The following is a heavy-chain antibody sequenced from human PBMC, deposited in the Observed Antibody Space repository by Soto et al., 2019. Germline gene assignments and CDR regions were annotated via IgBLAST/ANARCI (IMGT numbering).Heavy chain of an antibody. CDR1: GGSISSSNW. CDR3: ARDRNSSSWSPGVFDY. Sequence: SETRSLTCAVSGGSISSSNWWSWVRQPPGTGLEWIGEIYHSGSTNYNPSLKSRVTISVDKSKNQFSLKLSSVTAADTAVYYCARDRNSSSWSPGVFDYWGQGTLVTVSS. CDR2: IYHSGST. V-gene: IGHV4-4*02. D-gene: IGHD6-13*01. J-gene: IGHJ4*02.